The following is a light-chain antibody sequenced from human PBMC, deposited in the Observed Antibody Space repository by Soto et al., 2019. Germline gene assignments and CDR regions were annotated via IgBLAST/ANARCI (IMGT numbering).Light chain of an antibody. V-gene: IGKV1-33*01. CDR2: DAS. CDR1: QDISNY. Sequence: DIQMTQSPSSLSASVGDRVTITCQASQDISNYLNWFQQKPGKAPKLLIYDASNLEIGVPSRFSGSGSGTDFTFTISSLQAEDIATYYCQQYDNPPPYTFGQGTKLEIK. CDR3: QQYDNPPPYT. J-gene: IGKJ2*01.